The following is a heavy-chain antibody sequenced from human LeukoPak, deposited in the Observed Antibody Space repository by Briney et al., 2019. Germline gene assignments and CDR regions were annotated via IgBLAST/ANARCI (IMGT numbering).Heavy chain of an antibody. V-gene: IGHV3-13*01. D-gene: IGHD1-1*01. CDR2: IGTAGDT. CDR1: GFTFSSYD. Sequence: GGSLRLSCAASGFTFSSYDTHWVRQAAGKGLEWVSAIGTAGDTYYPGSVKGRFTISRENAKNSLYLQMNSLRAGDTAVYYCARDRAGTLDYWGQGTLVTVSS. J-gene: IGHJ4*02. CDR3: ARDRAGTLDY.